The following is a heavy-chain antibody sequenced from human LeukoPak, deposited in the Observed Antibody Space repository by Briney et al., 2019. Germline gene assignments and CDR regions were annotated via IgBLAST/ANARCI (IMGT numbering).Heavy chain of an antibody. CDR3: ARDKANTGLDAFDI. D-gene: IGHD5-18*01. CDR2: IYSDESNK. Sequence: GGSLRLSCAASGFTLSSYGMHWVRQAPGKGLEWVAIIYSDESNKYYADSVRGRFTISRDISKNTLFLQMNSLRAEDTAVYYCARDKANTGLDAFDIWGPGTMVTVSS. CDR1: GFTLSSYG. V-gene: IGHV3-33*01. J-gene: IGHJ3*02.